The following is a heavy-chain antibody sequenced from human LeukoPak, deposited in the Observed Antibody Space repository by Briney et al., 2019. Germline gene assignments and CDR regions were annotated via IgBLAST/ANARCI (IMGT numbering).Heavy chain of an antibody. J-gene: IGHJ5*02. V-gene: IGHV4-61*02. CDR2: IYNTGIT. Sequence: SQTLSLTCTVSGGSISSSNYYWSWIRQPAGKGLEYIGRIYNTGITNYNPSLKSRVTMSVDTSKNQFSLRLNSVTAADTAVYYCARDPFETLYGSGSNAWFDPWGQGTLVTVSS. D-gene: IGHD3-10*01. CDR1: GGSISSSNYY. CDR3: ARDPFETLYGSGSNAWFDP.